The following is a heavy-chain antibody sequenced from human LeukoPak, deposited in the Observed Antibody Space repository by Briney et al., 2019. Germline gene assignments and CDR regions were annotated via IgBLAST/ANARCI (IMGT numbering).Heavy chain of an antibody. CDR1: GFSFSTYV. CDR2: ISYNGGSI. CDR3: ARSGAAAGTSGNYDCMDV. Sequence: PGGSLRLSCAASGFSFSTYVMHWVRQAPGKGLEYVSAISYNGGSIFHANSVKGRFTISRDNSKDTLYLQMGSLRAEDMAVYYCARSGAAAGTSGNYDCMDVWGKGTTVTVSS. D-gene: IGHD6-13*01. V-gene: IGHV3-64*01. J-gene: IGHJ6*03.